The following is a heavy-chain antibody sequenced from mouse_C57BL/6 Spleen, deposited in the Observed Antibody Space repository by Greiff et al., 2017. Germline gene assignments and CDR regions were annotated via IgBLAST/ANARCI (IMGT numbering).Heavy chain of an antibody. CDR2: IDPSDSYT. V-gene: IGHV1-69*01. CDR3: ARVGSEGYAMDY. D-gene: IGHD3-2*02. Sequence: QVQLQQPGAELVMPGASVKLSCKASGYTFTSYWMHWVKQRPGQGLEWIGEIDPSDSYTNYNQKFKGKSTLTVDKSSSTAYMQLSSLTSEDSAVYYCARVGSEGYAMDYWGQGTSVTVSS. J-gene: IGHJ4*01. CDR1: GYTFTSYW.